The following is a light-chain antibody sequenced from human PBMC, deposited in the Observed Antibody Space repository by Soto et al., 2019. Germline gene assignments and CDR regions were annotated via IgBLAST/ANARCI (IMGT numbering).Light chain of an antibody. Sequence: AIQVTQSPSSLSASVGDSVTITCRTSQGIRSALGWYQQKPGKVPKPLIYAASTLRSGVPSRFSGSGSGRDFTLTISSLQPEDFATYYCLLDYSYFWAFGQGTKVEVK. CDR3: LLDYSYFWA. V-gene: IGKV1-6*01. J-gene: IGKJ1*01. CDR2: AAS. CDR1: QGIRSA.